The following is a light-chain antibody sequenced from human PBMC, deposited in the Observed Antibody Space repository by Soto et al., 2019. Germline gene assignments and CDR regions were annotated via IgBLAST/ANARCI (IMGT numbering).Light chain of an antibody. CDR2: GAA. CDR3: QQYNSYFFT. CDR1: ETINSW. Sequence: DIQMTQSPSTLSASVGDRVNITCRASETINSWLAWYQQKPGKAPKLLIYGAARLQTGVPSRFSGSGSGTEFTLTISSLQTDDFATYYCQQYNSYFFTFGPGTNVDV. V-gene: IGKV1-5*03. J-gene: IGKJ3*01.